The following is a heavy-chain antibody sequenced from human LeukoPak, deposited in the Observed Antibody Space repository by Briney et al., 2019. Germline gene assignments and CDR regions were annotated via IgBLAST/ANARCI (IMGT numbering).Heavy chain of an antibody. CDR3: ARVRRGYLDY. D-gene: IGHD6-6*01. V-gene: IGHV4-39*07. J-gene: IGHJ4*02. Sequence: SETPSLTCTVSGGSITSSTYHWGWIRQPPGKGLEWIGEINHSGSTNYNPSLKSRVTISVDTSKNQFSLKLSSVTAADTAVYYCARVRRGYLDYWGQGTLVTVSS. CDR1: GGSITSSTYH. CDR2: INHSGST.